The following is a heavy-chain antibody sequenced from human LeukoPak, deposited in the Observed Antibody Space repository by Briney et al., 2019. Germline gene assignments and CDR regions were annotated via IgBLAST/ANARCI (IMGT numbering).Heavy chain of an antibody. V-gene: IGHV3-21*01. CDR1: GFTFSSYS. Sequence: GGSLRLSCAASGFTFSSYSMNWVRQAPGKGLEWVSSISSSSSYIYYADSVKGRFTISRDNANDTLFLQMNSLRAEDTAVYYCVKYSSGWNWGQGTLVTVSS. D-gene: IGHD6-19*01. J-gene: IGHJ4*02. CDR3: VKYSSGWN. CDR2: ISSSSSYI.